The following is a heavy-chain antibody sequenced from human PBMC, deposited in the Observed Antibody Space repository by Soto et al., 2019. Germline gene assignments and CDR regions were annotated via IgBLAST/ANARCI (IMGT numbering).Heavy chain of an antibody. CDR1: GGSISSGGYY. J-gene: IGHJ3*02. D-gene: IGHD3-10*01. Sequence: QVQLQESGPGLVKPSQTLSLTCTVSGGSISSGGYYWSWIRQHPGKGLEWIGYIYYSGSTYYNPSLRSRVTPSVDTSKNHFSLKLSSVTAADTAVYYCARHITMVRGVIPDDAFDIWGQGTMVTVSS. CDR2: IYYSGST. CDR3: ARHITMVRGVIPDDAFDI. V-gene: IGHV4-31*03.